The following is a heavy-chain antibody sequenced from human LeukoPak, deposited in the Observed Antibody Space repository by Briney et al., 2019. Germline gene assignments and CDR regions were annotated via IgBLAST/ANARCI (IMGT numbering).Heavy chain of an antibody. CDR1: GGSISSGDYY. Sequence: PSETLSLTCTVSGGSISSGDYYWSWIRQPPGKGLEWIGYIYYTGSTDYNPSLKSRLTISVDTSKNQFSLRLSSVTAADTAMYYCARLRKSSDVLRFDYWGQGALVTVS. CDR2: IYYTGST. CDR3: ARLRKSSDVLRFDY. V-gene: IGHV4-30-4*08. D-gene: IGHD3-16*01. J-gene: IGHJ4*02.